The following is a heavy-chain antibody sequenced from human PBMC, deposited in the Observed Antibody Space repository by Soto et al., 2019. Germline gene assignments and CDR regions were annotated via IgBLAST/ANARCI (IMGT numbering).Heavy chain of an antibody. CDR3: ASRDPGTSVDN. V-gene: IGHV4-4*02. CDR2: IYRTGST. CDR1: GDSFTSNNW. Sequence: PSETLSLTCAVSGDSFTSNNWWTWVRQPPGQGLEWIGEIYRTGSTNYNPSLKSRVTISLDKSENQFSLKVTSLTAADTAVYYCASRDPGTSVDNWGQGTLVTVSS. J-gene: IGHJ4*02. D-gene: IGHD1-7*01.